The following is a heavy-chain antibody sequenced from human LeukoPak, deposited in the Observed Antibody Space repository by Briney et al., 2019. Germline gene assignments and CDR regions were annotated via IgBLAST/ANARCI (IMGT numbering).Heavy chain of an antibody. V-gene: IGHV4-4*07. CDR1: GGYIGSFY. CDR3: AREGDYGDYSKSFYYMDV. D-gene: IGHD4-17*01. J-gene: IGHJ6*03. CDR2: IYTSENT. Sequence: SETLSLTCTVSGGYIGSFYWSWIRQPAGKGLEWIGRIYTSENTDYNPSLKSRVTMSVDMSTSQFSLRLTSVTAADTAVYYCAREGDYGDYSKSFYYMDVWGKGTTVTVSS.